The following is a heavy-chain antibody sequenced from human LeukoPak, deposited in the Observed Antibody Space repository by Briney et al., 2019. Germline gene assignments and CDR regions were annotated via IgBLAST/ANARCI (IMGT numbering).Heavy chain of an antibody. CDR3: AKEGIFGVAKPVYYFDY. J-gene: IGHJ4*02. CDR2: MKKDGSET. CDR1: GFTFSSYS. D-gene: IGHD3-3*01. V-gene: IGHV3-7*03. Sequence: PGGSLRLSCVVSGFTFSSYSMIWVRQAPGKGLQWVANMKKDGSETNYGDSVKGRFTISRDNAKNSLYLQMNSLRAEDTAVYYCAKEGIFGVAKPVYYFDYWGQGTLVTVSS.